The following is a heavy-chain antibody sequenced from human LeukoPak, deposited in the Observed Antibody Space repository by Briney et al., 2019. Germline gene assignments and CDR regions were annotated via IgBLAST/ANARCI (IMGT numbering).Heavy chain of an antibody. CDR2: ISGSSVYI. J-gene: IGHJ6*02. Sequence: GGSLRLSCAASGFSFSSYSMNWVRQAPGKGLGWVSSISGSSVYIYYADSVKGRFTISRDNAKNSLHLQMNSLRAEDTAVYYCARIGYYYYYGMDVWGQGATVTVSS. CDR1: GFSFSSYS. V-gene: IGHV3-21*01. CDR3: ARIGYYYYYGMDV.